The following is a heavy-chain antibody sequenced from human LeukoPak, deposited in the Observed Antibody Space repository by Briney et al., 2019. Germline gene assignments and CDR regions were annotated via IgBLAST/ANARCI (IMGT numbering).Heavy chain of an antibody. J-gene: IGHJ4*02. CDR2: ISAVGST. Sequence: PGGSLSLSCAASGFTVSSDHTSWARQAPGKGLGWVSVISAVGSTYYADSVKGRFTISRDNFKNTLFLQMNSLRAEDTAVYYCARVWELSFDYWGQGALVTVSS. V-gene: IGHV3-53*01. CDR3: ARVWELSFDY. D-gene: IGHD1-26*01. CDR1: GFTVSSDH.